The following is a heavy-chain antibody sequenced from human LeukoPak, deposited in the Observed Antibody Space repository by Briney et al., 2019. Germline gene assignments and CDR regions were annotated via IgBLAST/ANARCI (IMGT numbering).Heavy chain of an antibody. V-gene: IGHV3-30*02. D-gene: IGHD3-9*01. CDR3: AEDPYYDILTGYIWFDP. CDR1: GFTFSSYG. J-gene: IGHJ5*02. Sequence: GGSLRLSCAASGFTFSSYGMHWVRQAPGKGLEWVAFIRYDGSNKYYADSVKGRFTISRDNSKNTLYLQMNSLRAEDTAVYYCAEDPYYDILTGYIWFDPWGREPWSPSPQ. CDR2: IRYDGSNK.